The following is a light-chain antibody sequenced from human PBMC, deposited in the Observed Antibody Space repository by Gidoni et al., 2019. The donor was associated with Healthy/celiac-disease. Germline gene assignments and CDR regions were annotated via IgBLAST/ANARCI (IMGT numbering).Light chain of an antibody. J-gene: IGKJ3*01. CDR3: MQALQTPLFT. CDR2: LGS. V-gene: IGKV2-28*01. Sequence: DIVMTQSPLSLPFTPGEPASISCRSSQSLLHSNGYNYLDWYLQKPGQSPQLLIYLGSNRASGVPDRFSGSGSGTDFTLKISRVEAEDVGVYYCMQALQTPLFTFGTGTKVDIK. CDR1: QSLLHSNGYNY.